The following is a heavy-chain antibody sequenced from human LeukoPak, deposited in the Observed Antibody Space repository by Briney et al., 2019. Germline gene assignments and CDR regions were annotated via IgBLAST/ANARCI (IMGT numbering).Heavy chain of an antibody. CDR3: ARDIYVYGDYSDYYYMDV. V-gene: IGHV1-18*01. D-gene: IGHD4-17*01. CDR1: GYTFTHYG. Sequence: ASVKVSCKASGYTFTHYGISWVRQAPGQGLEWMGWITAYNGNTNYAQKFQGRVTITADESTSTAYMELSSLRSEDTAVYYCARDIYVYGDYSDYYYMDVWGKGTTVTVSS. J-gene: IGHJ6*03. CDR2: ITAYNGNT.